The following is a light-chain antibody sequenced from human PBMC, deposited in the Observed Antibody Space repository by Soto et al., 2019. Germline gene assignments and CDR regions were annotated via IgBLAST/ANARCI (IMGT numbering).Light chain of an antibody. J-gene: IGLJ1*01. CDR3: SSYTSSSTPYV. V-gene: IGLV2-14*01. Sequence: QSVLTQPASVSGSPGQSITISCTGTSSDVGGYNYVSWYQQHPGKAPKLMIYDVSNRPSGVSNRFSGSKSGNTASLTISGLQAEDEADYYRSSYTSSSTPYVFGTGTKVTV. CDR2: DVS. CDR1: SSDVGGYNY.